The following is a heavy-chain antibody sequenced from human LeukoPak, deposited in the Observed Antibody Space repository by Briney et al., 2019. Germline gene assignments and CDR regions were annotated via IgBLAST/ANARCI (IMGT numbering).Heavy chain of an antibody. J-gene: IGHJ6*02. CDR2: INHSGST. CDR3: ARRPRITIFGVVKVPYGMDV. V-gene: IGHV4-34*01. D-gene: IGHD3-3*01. CDR1: GGSFSGYY. Sequence: SETLSLTCAVYGGSFSGYYWSWIRQPPGKGLEWIGEINHSGSTNYNSSLKSRVTISVDTSKNQFSLKLSSVTAADTAVYYCARRPRITIFGVVKVPYGMDVWGQGTTVTVSS.